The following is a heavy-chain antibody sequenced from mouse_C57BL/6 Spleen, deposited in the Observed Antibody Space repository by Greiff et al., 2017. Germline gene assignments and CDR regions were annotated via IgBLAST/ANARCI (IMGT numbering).Heavy chain of an antibody. J-gene: IGHJ2*01. CDR1: GYTFTGYW. D-gene: IGHD1-1*01. Sequence: QVQLQQSGAELMKPGASVKLSCKATGYTFTGYWIEWVKQRPGHGLEWIGELLPGSGSTNYNEKFKGKATFTADTSSNTAYMQLSSLTTEDSAIYYCARGGITTVVATGPYFDYWGQGTTLTVSS. CDR3: ARGGITTVVATGPYFDY. V-gene: IGHV1-9*01. CDR2: LLPGSGST.